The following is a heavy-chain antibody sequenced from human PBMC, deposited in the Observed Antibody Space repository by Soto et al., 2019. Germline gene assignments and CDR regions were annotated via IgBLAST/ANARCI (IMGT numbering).Heavy chain of an antibody. J-gene: IGHJ4*02. Sequence: EVQLVESGGGLVQPGGSLRLSCAASGFTFSSYCMNWVRQAPGKGLEWVSSISSSRSDIYYADSVKGRFTISRDNAKNSLYLQIESLRAEDAAVYYCARGFDYAQFDYWGQGTLVTVSS. CDR2: ISSSRSDI. D-gene: IGHD4-17*01. CDR1: GFTFSSYC. CDR3: ARGFDYAQFDY. V-gene: IGHV3-21*01.